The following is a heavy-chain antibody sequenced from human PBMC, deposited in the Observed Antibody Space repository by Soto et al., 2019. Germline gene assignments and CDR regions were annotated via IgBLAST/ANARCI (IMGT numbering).Heavy chain of an antibody. CDR1: GGSFSGYY. CDR3: ARVVVVVAATLPWPYYFDY. J-gene: IGHJ4*02. Sequence: PSETLSLTCAVYGGSFSGYYWSWIRQPPGKGLEWIGEINHSGSTNYNPSLKSRVTISVDTSKNQFSLKLSSVTAADTAVYYCARVVVVVAATLPWPYYFDYWGQGTQVTVSS. CDR2: INHSGST. V-gene: IGHV4-34*01. D-gene: IGHD2-15*01.